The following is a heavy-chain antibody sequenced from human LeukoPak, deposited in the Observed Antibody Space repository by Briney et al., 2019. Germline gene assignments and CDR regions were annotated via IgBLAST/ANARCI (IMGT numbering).Heavy chain of an antibody. CDR3: AGKVAAAGTAMTAMGAFDY. CDR2: INHSGST. V-gene: IGHV4-34*01. CDR1: GGSFSGYY. J-gene: IGHJ4*02. Sequence: SETPSLTCAVYGGSFSGYYWSWIRQPPGKGLEWIGEINHSGSTNYNPSLKSRVTISVDTSKNQFSLKLNSVTAADTAVYYCAGKVAAAGTAMTAMGAFDYWGQGTLVTVSS. D-gene: IGHD6-13*01.